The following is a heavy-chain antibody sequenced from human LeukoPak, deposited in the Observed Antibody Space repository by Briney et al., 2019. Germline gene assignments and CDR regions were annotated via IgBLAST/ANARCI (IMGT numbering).Heavy chain of an antibody. V-gene: IGHV1-46*01. CDR2: INPSAGTT. CDR1: GYSFTSYY. J-gene: IGHJ5*02. D-gene: IGHD6-6*01. CDR3: ARDGDHSSSSLSWFDP. Sequence: GASVKVSCKASGYSFTSYYMHWVRQAPGQGLEWMGIINPSAGTTTYAQEFQGRVTMTRDMSTSTVYMELSSLRSEDTAVYYCARDGDHSSSSLSWFDPWGQGTLVTVSS.